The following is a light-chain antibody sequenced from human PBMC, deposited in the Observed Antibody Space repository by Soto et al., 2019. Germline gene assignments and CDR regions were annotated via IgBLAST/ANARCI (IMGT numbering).Light chain of an antibody. V-gene: IGLV2-8*01. J-gene: IGLJ2*01. CDR1: SSDVGGYNY. CDR2: EVS. Sequence: QSALTQPPSASGSPGQSVTISCTGTSSDVGGYNYVSWYQQHPGKAPKLMIYEVSKRPSGAPDRFSGSKSGNTASLTVSRLQAEDEADYYCSSYAGSNLVVFGGVTKLTV. CDR3: SSYAGSNLVV.